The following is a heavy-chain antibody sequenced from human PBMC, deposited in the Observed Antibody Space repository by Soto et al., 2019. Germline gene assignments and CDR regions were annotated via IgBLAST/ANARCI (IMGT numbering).Heavy chain of an antibody. CDR2: IYYTGST. J-gene: IGHJ4*02. CDR1: GGSVNSDNFY. V-gene: IGHV4-61*01. D-gene: IGHD6-6*01. CDR3: AREFSNSPEAFDS. Sequence: SETLSLTCTVSGGSVNSDNFYWSWIRQPPGRGLEWIGYIYYTGSTNYNPFLKSRVTISIDTSRNQFSLKLSSVTAADTAVYYCAREFSNSPEAFDSWGQGSLVTVSS.